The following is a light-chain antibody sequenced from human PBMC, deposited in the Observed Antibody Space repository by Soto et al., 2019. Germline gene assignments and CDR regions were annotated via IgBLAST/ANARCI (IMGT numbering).Light chain of an antibody. V-gene: IGLV2-14*03. J-gene: IGLJ2*01. CDR1: SSDIGAYNF. CDR2: DVN. Sequence: QSALTQPASVSGSPGQSITISCTGTSSDIGAYNFVSWYQQHPGKAPKLMLYDVNIRPSGVSNRFSGSKSGNTASLTISGLQAEDEADYYCTSWTTSTTMTFGGGTKVTVL. CDR3: TSWTTSTTMT.